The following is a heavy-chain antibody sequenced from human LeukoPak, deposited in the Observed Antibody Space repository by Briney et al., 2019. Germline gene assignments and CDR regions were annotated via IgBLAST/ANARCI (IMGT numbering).Heavy chain of an antibody. CDR2: ISGSGGST. J-gene: IGHJ4*02. D-gene: IGHD3-16*02. Sequence: PGGSLRLSCAASGFTLSSYAMSWVRQAPGKGLEWVSAISGSGGSTYYADSVKGRFTISRDNSKNTLYLQMNSLRAEDTAVYYCAKVNDYVWGSYRFLDYWGQGTLVTVSS. V-gene: IGHV3-23*01. CDR1: GFTLSSYA. CDR3: AKVNDYVWGSYRFLDY.